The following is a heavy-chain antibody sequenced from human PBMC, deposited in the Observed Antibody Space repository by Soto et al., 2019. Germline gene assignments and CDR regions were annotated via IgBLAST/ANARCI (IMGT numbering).Heavy chain of an antibody. CDR1: GGTFSSYA. CDR2: IIPIFGTA. J-gene: IGHJ6*02. Sequence: PGASVKVSCKASGGTFSSYAISWVRQAPGQGLEWMGGIIPIFGTANYAQKFQGRVTITADESTSTAYMELSSLRSEDTAVYYCARVVGQLELRDYYGMDVWGQGTTVTVSS. V-gene: IGHV1-69*13. CDR3: ARVVGQLELRDYYGMDV. D-gene: IGHD1-7*01.